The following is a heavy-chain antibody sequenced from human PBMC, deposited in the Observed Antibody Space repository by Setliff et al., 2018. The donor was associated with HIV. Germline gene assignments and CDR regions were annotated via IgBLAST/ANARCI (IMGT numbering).Heavy chain of an antibody. CDR3: ATDPRRLSY. J-gene: IGHJ4*02. CDR1: GFTLEDHY. D-gene: IGHD2-21*01. CDR2: IGGSGRTI. V-gene: IGHV3-11*04. Sequence: GESLRLSCEASGFTLEDHYMSWIRQAPGKGLEWVVYIGGSGRTIYYADSVKDRFTVSRDNAKKSLSLQMNSLRLEDTAVYYCATDPRRLSYWGQGTLVTVSS.